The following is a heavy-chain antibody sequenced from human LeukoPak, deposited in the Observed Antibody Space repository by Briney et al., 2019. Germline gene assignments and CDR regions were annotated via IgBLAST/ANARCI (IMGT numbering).Heavy chain of an antibody. CDR3: ARDHDSSGYYYVGRWFDT. J-gene: IGHJ5*02. D-gene: IGHD3-22*01. Sequence: SETLSLSCTVSGGSISNYYWSWIRQPPGKGLEWIGYIYYRGSTNYNPSLKSRVTISVDTSKNQLSLKLTSVTAADTAVYYCARDHDSSGYYYVGRWFDTWGQGSLLTVSS. V-gene: IGHV4-59*01. CDR2: IYYRGST. CDR1: GGSISNYY.